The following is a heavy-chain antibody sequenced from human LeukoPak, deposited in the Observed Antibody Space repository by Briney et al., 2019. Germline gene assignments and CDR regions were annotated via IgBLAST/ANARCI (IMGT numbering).Heavy chain of an antibody. Sequence: GSLRLSCAASGFTFSSYWMSWVRQPPGKGLEWIGTIYYSGTTYYNPSLKSRVTISIDTSKNHFSLKLSSVTAADTAIYYCARDFSSSSTVYYYYYMDVWGKGTTVTVSS. CDR1: GFTFSSYW. V-gene: IGHV4-39*07. CDR2: IYYSGTT. D-gene: IGHD6-6*01. J-gene: IGHJ6*03. CDR3: ARDFSSSSTVYYYYYMDV.